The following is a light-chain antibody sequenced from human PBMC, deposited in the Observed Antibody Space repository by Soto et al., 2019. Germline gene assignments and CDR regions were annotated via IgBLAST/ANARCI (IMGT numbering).Light chain of an antibody. V-gene: IGKV1-5*01. Sequence: DFQMTQSPSTLSASVGDRVTITCRASQTIRSWLAWYQQKPGKAPELLIYDASNLESGVPSRFSGSGSGTEFALTINSLQPDDFATYYCQQYNTYSTFGGGTKVDIK. CDR3: QQYNTYST. CDR1: QTIRSW. J-gene: IGKJ4*01. CDR2: DAS.